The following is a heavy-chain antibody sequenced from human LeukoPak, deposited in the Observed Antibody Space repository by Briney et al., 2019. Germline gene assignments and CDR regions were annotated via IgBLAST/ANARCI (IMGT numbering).Heavy chain of an antibody. CDR3: ARDSRVFAPDDAFDI. J-gene: IGHJ3*02. Sequence: ASVKVSCKASGYTFTSYGISWVRQAPGQGLEWMGWISAYNGNTNYAQKLQGRVTMTTDTSTSTAYMELRSLRSDDTAVYYCARDSRVFAPDDAFDIWGQGTMVTVSS. V-gene: IGHV1-18*01. CDR1: GYTFTSYG. CDR2: ISAYNGNT.